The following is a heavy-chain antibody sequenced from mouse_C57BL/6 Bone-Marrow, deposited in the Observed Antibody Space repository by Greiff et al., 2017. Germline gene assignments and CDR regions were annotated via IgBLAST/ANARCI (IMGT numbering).Heavy chain of an antibody. CDR1: GFNIKDYY. D-gene: IGHD2-4*01. V-gene: IGHV14-1*01. Sequence: EVKLQQSGAELVRPGASVKLSCTASGFNIKDYYMHWVKQRPEQGLEWIGRIDPEDGDTEYAPKFQGKATMTADTSSNTAYLQISSLTSEDTAVYYCSGGLRADYYAMDYWGKGTSVTVSS. CDR3: SGGLRADYYAMDY. CDR2: IDPEDGDT. J-gene: IGHJ4*01.